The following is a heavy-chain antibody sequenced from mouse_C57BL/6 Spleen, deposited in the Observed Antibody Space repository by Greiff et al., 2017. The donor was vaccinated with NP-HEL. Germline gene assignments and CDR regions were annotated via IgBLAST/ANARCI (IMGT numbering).Heavy chain of an antibody. D-gene: IGHD1-1*01. J-gene: IGHJ1*03. CDR1: GYTFTSYG. Sequence: QVQLQQSGAELARPGASVKLSCKASGYTFTSYGISWVKQRTGQGLEWIGEIFPRSGNTYYNEKFKGKATLTADKSSSTAYMELRILTSEDSAVYCCASATVEATRYFDVWGTGTTVTVSS. CDR3: ASATVEATRYFDV. V-gene: IGHV1-81*01. CDR2: IFPRSGNT.